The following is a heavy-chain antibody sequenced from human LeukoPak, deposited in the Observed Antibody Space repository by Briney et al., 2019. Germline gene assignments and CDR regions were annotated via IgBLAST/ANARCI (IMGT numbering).Heavy chain of an antibody. CDR1: GYIFTGYY. J-gene: IGHJ4*02. Sequence: ASVKVSCKASGYIFTGYYMHWVRQAPGQGLEWMGRINPNSGGTNYAQKFQGRVTMTRDTSISTAYMELSRLRSDDTAVYYCARETYDYGSGSLFDYWGQGTLVTVSS. D-gene: IGHD3-10*01. CDR2: INPNSGGT. CDR3: ARETYDYGSGSLFDY. V-gene: IGHV1-2*06.